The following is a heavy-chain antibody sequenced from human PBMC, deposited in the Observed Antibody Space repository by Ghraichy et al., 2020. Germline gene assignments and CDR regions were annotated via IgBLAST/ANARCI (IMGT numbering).Heavy chain of an antibody. CDR3: ARVPYSSIRYFDL. J-gene: IGHJ2*01. V-gene: IGHV4-31*03. CDR1: GGSISSGGYY. Sequence: TLSLTCTVSGGSISSGGYYWSWIRQHPGKGLEWIGYIYYSGSTYYNPSLKSRVTISVDTSKNQFSLKLSSVTAADTAVYYCARVPYSSIRYFDLWGRGTLVTVSS. CDR2: IYYSGST. D-gene: IGHD2-2*01.